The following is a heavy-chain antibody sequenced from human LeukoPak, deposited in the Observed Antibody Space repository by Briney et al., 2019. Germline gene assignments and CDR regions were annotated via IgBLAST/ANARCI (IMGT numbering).Heavy chain of an antibody. CDR3: ASDYDILTGR. V-gene: IGHV3-9*01. J-gene: IGHJ4*02. CDR2: ISWNSGSTI. CDR1: GFAFDDYA. D-gene: IGHD3-9*01. Sequence: PGRSLRLSCAASGFAFDDYAMHWVRQAPGKGLEWVSGISWNSGSTIYYADSVKGRFTISRDNAKNSLYLQMNSLRAEDTAVYYCASDYDILTGRWGQGTLVTVSS.